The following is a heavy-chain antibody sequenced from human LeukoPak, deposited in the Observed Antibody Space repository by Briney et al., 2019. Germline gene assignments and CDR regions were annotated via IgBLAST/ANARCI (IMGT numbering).Heavy chain of an antibody. D-gene: IGHD3-10*01. CDR3: AKLFESGTYNNFFHY. V-gene: IGHV3-23*01. Sequence: PSETLSLTCAVSGGSISSSNWWSWVRQAPGKGLEWVSAITATSSSTHDADSVQGRFTISRDNSKNTLYLQMNSLRPEDTAIYYCAKLFESGTYNNFFHYWGQGTLVTVFS. J-gene: IGHJ4*02. CDR1: GGSISSSN. CDR2: ITATSSST.